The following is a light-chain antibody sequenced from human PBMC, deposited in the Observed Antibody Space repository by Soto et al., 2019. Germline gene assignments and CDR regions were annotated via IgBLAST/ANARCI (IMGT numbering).Light chain of an antibody. CDR2: GAS. Sequence: EIVLTQSPGTLSLSPGERATLSCRASQSVSSNYLTWYQQKPGQAPRLLIYGASSRATGIPDRFSCSESGTDFTLSISRLEPEDFAVYYCQQYGSSPFTFGPGTKVDIK. V-gene: IGKV3-20*01. J-gene: IGKJ3*01. CDR3: QQYGSSPFT. CDR1: QSVSSNY.